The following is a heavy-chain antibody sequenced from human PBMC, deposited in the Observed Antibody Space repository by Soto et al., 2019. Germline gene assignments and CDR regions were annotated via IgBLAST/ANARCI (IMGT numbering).Heavy chain of an antibody. CDR3: ARTYYYDGGAYFYDY. CDR1: GGSISSGGYY. CDR2: IYYSGSA. J-gene: IGHJ4*02. Sequence: SETLSLTCTVSGGSISSGGYYWSWIRQHPGKGLEWVGYIYYSGSAYYNPSLKSRVTISVDTSKNQFSLKLSSVTAADTAVYYCARTYYYDGGAYFYDYWGQGTLVTVSS. V-gene: IGHV4-31*03. D-gene: IGHD3-22*01.